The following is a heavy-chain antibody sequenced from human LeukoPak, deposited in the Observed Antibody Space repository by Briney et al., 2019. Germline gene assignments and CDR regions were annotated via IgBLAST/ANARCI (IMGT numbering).Heavy chain of an antibody. CDR3: ARVRGRSTVVTPYFDY. J-gene: IGHJ4*02. CDR1: GFTFSDYY. D-gene: IGHD4-23*01. Sequence: GGSLRLSCAASGFTFSDYYMSWIRRAPGKGLEWVSYISSSGSTIYYADSVKGRFTISRDNAKNSLYLQMNSLRAEDTAVYYCARVRGRSTVVTPYFDYWGQGTLVTVSS. V-gene: IGHV3-11*01. CDR2: ISSSGSTI.